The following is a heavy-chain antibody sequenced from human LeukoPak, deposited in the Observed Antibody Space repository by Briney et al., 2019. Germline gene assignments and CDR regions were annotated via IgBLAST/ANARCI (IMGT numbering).Heavy chain of an antibody. CDR3: ARAAKKVDDILTGYPFDY. Sequence: ASVKVSCKASGGTFSSYAISWVRQAPGQGLEWMGGIIPIFGTANYAQKFQGRVTITAVESTSTAYMELSSLRSEDTAAYYCARAAKKVDDILTGYPFDYWGQGTLVTVSS. D-gene: IGHD3-9*01. CDR2: IIPIFGTA. V-gene: IGHV1-69*13. CDR1: GGTFSSYA. J-gene: IGHJ4*02.